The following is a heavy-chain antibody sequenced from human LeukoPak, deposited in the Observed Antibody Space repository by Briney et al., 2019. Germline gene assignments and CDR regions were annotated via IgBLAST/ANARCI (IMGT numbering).Heavy chain of an antibody. V-gene: IGHV4-39*01. D-gene: IGHD3-9*01. CDR3: ASSGGYYNGVGY. Sequence: PSETLSLTCIVSGGSISSSSYYWGSIRRPPGKGLEWIGSIYYSGSTYYNPSLKSRVTISVDTSKNQFSLKLNSVTAADTAVYYCASSGGYYNGVGYWGQGTLVTVSS. CDR2: IYYSGST. J-gene: IGHJ4*02. CDR1: GGSISSSSYY.